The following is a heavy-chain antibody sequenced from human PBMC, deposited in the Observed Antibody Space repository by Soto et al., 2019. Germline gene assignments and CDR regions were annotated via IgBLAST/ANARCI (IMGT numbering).Heavy chain of an antibody. Sequence: GASVKVSCKASGYTFTSYWIGWVRQMPGKGLEWMGIIYPGDSDTRYSPSFQGQVTISADKSISTAYLQWSSLKASDTAMYYCARQASTIFGVVKDYYYYYGMDVWGQGTTVTVSS. D-gene: IGHD3-3*01. CDR2: IYPGDSDT. CDR3: ARQASTIFGVVKDYYYYYGMDV. J-gene: IGHJ6*02. CDR1: GYTFTSYW. V-gene: IGHV5-51*01.